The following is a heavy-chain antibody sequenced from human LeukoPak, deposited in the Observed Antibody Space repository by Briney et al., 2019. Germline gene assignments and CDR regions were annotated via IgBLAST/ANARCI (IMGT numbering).Heavy chain of an antibody. CDR1: GFTFDDYA. CDR2: ISWNSGSI. J-gene: IGHJ4*02. D-gene: IGHD6-13*01. CDR3: AKDRGSSRILDY. Sequence: GGSLRLSCAASGFTFDDYAMHWVRQAPGKGLEWVSGISWNSGSIGYADSVKGRFTISRDNAKNSLYLQMNSPRAEDTALYYCAKDRGSSRILDYWGQGTLVTVSS. V-gene: IGHV3-9*01.